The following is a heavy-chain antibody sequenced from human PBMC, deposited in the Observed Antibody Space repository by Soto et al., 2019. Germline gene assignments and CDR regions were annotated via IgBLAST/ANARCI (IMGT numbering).Heavy chain of an antibody. CDR2: ISYGGSNK. CDR1: GFTFSSYG. CDR3: AQDRDSSGCPGDY. Sequence: GGSLRLSCAASGFTFSSYGMHWVRQAPGKGLEWVSVISYGGSNKYYADSVKGRFTITRDNSKNTLYLQMNSLRAEDTAVYYCAQDRDSSGCPGDYWGQGTLVTVSS. D-gene: IGHD6-19*01. V-gene: IGHV3-30*18. J-gene: IGHJ4*02.